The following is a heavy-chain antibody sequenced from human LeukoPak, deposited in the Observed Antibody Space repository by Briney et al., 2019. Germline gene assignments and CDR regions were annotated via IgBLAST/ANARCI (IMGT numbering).Heavy chain of an antibody. D-gene: IGHD4-17*01. CDR1: GGSFSGYY. J-gene: IGHJ3*02. CDR3: ARDLVTVTKGFDI. V-gene: IGHV4-59*01. CDR2: ISYIGST. Sequence: SETLSLTCAVYGGSFSGYYWSWFRQPPGKGLKWIGYISYIGSTNYNPSLKSRVTISIDTSRNQFSLRLSSVTAADTAVYYCARDLVTVTKGFDIWGQGTMGSVSS.